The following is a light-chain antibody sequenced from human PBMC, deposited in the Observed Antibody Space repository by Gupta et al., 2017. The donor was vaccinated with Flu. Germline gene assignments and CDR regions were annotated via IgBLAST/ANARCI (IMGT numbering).Light chain of an antibody. CDR3: QVWDSSSDHHV. CDR2: NDN. V-gene: IGLV3-21*02. Sequence: SYVLTQPPSVSVAPGQTATIACGGNNIGSKAVHWYQQKPGQAPILVVYNDNDRPSGIPERFSGSNSGNMATLTISRVEAGDEADFYCQVWDSSSDHHVFGGGTKLTVL. J-gene: IGLJ3*02. CDR1: NIGSKA.